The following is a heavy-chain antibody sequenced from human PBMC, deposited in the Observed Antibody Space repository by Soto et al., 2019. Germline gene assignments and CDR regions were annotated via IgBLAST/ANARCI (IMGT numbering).Heavy chain of an antibody. CDR2: ISYSGNT. D-gene: IGHD2-2*01. V-gene: IGHV4-61*01. J-gene: IGHJ5*02. CDR3: ARGDAINWFDP. CDR1: DGSVSSGSFY. Sequence: QVQLQESGPGLVKPSETLSLTCTVSDGSVSSGSFYWSWIRQPPGKGLEWIGYISYSGNTNYNPSPKSRVTISVDTSKNQCSLKLSSVTAADTAVYYCARGDAINWFDPWGQGPLVTVSS.